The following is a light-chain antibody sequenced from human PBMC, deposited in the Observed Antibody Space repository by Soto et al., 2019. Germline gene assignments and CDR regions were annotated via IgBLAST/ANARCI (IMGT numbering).Light chain of an antibody. CDR3: SSYTSSSPVV. J-gene: IGLJ2*01. CDR1: SSDIGVYKY. V-gene: IGLV2-14*01. CDR2: EVS. Sequence: QSALTQPASVSGSPGQSITISCTGTSSDIGVYKYVSWYQQHPGKAPNLMIYEVSNRPSGVSNRFSGSKSGNTASLTISGLQAEDEAAYYCSSYTSSSPVVFGGGTQLTVL.